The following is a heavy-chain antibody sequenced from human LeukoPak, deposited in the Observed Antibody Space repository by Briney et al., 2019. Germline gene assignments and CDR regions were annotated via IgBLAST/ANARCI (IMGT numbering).Heavy chain of an antibody. J-gene: IGHJ6*03. Sequence: SETLSLTCTVSGGSISSSSYYWGWIRQPPGKGLEWIGSIYHSGSTYYNPSLKSRVTISVDTSKNQFSLKLSSVAAADTAAYYCASLDGDAKKKGYYYYMDVWGKGTTVTVSS. CDR3: ASLDGDAKKKGYYYYMDV. CDR2: IYHSGST. D-gene: IGHD4-17*01. V-gene: IGHV4-39*07. CDR1: GGSISSSSYY.